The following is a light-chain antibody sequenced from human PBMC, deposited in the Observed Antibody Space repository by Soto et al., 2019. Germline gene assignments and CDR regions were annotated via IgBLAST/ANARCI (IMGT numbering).Light chain of an antibody. CDR1: QSVLYSSNNKNY. V-gene: IGKV4-1*01. J-gene: IGKJ3*01. CDR2: WAS. Sequence: DIVMTQSPDSLAVSLGERATVNCKSSQSVLYSSNNKNYLAWYQQKPGQPPKLLINWASTRESGVPDRFSGSASGTDFTLTISSLQAEDVAVYYCQQYYSTPFTFGPGTRVDIK. CDR3: QQYYSTPFT.